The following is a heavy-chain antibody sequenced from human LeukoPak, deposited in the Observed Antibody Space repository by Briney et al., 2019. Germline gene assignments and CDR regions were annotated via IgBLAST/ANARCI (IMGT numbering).Heavy chain of an antibody. Sequence: SVKVSCKASGGTFSSYAISWVRQAPGLGLEWMGGIIPIFGTANYAQKFQGRVTITADESTSTAYMELSSLRSEDTAVYYCARDGWAGGKTVTTRAFDIWGQGTMVTVSS. J-gene: IGHJ3*02. CDR3: ARDGWAGGKTVTTRAFDI. CDR1: GGTFSSYA. V-gene: IGHV1-69*13. D-gene: IGHD4-11*01. CDR2: IIPIFGTA.